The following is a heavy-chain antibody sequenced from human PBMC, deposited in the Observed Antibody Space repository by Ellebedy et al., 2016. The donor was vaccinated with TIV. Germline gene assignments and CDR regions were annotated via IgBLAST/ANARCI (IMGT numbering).Heavy chain of an antibody. CDR1: GYSFTTYW. Sequence: GESLKISCKGSGYSFTTYWISWVRQMPGKGLEWMGRIDPSDSYSNYSPSFEGHVTISADKSISTAFLQWSSLKASDTAMYYCARPTTLYGVDHWGQGTLVTVSS. J-gene: IGHJ4*02. D-gene: IGHD1-1*01. V-gene: IGHV5-10-1*01. CDR2: IDPSDSYS. CDR3: ARPTTLYGVDH.